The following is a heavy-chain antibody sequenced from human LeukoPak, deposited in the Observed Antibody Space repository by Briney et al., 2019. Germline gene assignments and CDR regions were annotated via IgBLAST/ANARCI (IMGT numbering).Heavy chain of an antibody. D-gene: IGHD3-16*01. V-gene: IGHV3-7*05. CDR2: INQDGSVK. Sequence: SGGSLRLSCAASGFTFSNFWMTWVRQAPGKGLEWVANINQDGSVKYYVDSVKGRFTISRDNAKNSFYLQMNSLRAEDTAVYYCARDGGPPRDYYYGMDVWGQGTTVTVSS. J-gene: IGHJ6*02. CDR3: ARDGGPPRDYYYGMDV. CDR1: GFTFSNFW.